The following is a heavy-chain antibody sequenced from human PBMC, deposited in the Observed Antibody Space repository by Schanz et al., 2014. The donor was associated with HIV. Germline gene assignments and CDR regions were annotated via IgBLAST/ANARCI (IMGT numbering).Heavy chain of an antibody. CDR3: ARSYDILTGYYSSPFDY. D-gene: IGHD3-9*01. Sequence: QVQLVESGGGVVQPGGSLRLSCAASGFTFRNYAMHWVRQVPGKGLEWVAILWFDGSIDYYVDSVRGRFTIFRDNSKNPLYLQMDSLRAEDTDLYYCARSYDILTGYYSSPFDYWGQGTLVTVSS. J-gene: IGHJ4*02. V-gene: IGHV3-30*02. CDR2: LWFDGSID. CDR1: GFTFRNYA.